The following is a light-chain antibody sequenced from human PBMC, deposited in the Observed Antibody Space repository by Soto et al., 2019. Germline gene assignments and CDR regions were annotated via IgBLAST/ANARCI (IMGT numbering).Light chain of an antibody. CDR3: QHSFSTRWT. J-gene: IGKJ1*01. V-gene: IGKV1-39*01. Sequence: DIQMTQSPSSLSASVGDRVTITCRASQSISSYLNWYQQKPGKAPKLLIYAASSLQSGVPSRFSGSGSGTDFTLTITSQLPEDFATYYCQHSFSTRWTFGQGTKAEIK. CDR1: QSISSY. CDR2: AAS.